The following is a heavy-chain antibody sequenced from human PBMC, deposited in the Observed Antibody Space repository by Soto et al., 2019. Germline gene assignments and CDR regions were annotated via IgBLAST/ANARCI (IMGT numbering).Heavy chain of an antibody. D-gene: IGHD6-13*01. CDR2: ISGGGGDT. CDR1: GFTFSSYA. V-gene: IGHV3-23*01. J-gene: IGHJ4*02. Sequence: EVQLLESGGGLVQPGGSLRLSCAASGFTFSSYAMSWVRQAPGKGLEWVSAISGGGGDTYYADSVKGRFTISRDNSKNTVYLQMNSLRDEDTAVYYSIRSSSWYYFEYWGQGTLVTPSS. CDR3: IRSSSWYYFEY.